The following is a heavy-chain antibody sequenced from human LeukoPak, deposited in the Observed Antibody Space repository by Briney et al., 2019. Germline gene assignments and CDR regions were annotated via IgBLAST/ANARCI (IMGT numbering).Heavy chain of an antibody. CDR1: VGSISSSSYY. V-gene: IGHV4-39*01. CDR2: IYYSGST. D-gene: IGHD2/OR15-2a*01. Sequence: SETLSLTCTVSVGSISSSSYYWGWIRQPPGKGLEWIGSIYYSGSTYYNPSLKSRVTISVDTSQNQFSLKLSSVTAADTAVYYCARREYGTNNWFDPWGQGTLVTVSS. CDR3: ARREYGTNNWFDP. J-gene: IGHJ5*02.